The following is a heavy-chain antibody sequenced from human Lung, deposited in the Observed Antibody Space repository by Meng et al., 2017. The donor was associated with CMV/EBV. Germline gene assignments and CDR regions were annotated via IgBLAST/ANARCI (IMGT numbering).Heavy chain of an antibody. Sequence: ASGYTFSTYGITGVRQAPGKGLDWMGRIKTDDGDTNYGQKSLGRVTLTVDTSTTTAYMELTGLRSDDTAVYYCARGGWLQSGRYFDLWGRGTLVTVSS. CDR3: ARGGWLQSGRYFDL. D-gene: IGHD5-24*01. CDR1: GYTFSTYG. V-gene: IGHV1-18*01. J-gene: IGHJ2*01. CDR2: IKTDDGDT.